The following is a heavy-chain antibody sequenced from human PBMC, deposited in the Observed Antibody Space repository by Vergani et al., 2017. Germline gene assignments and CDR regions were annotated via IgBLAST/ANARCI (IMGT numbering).Heavy chain of an antibody. CDR1: GYTFTSYY. V-gene: IGHV1-46*01. CDR2: INPSGGST. CDR3: VRLPRGPWDFDL. J-gene: IGHJ2*01. Sequence: QVQLVQSGAEVKKPGASVKASCKASGYTFTSYYMHWVRQAPGQGLEWMGIINPSGGSTSYAQKFQGRGTMTRDTSTSTVYMELSSLRSEDTAVYYCVRLPRGPWDFDLWGRGTLITVSS.